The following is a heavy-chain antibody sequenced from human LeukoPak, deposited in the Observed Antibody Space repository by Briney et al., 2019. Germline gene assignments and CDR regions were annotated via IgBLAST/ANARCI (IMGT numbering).Heavy chain of an antibody. CDR1: GGSISSYY. Sequence: SETLSLTCIVSGGSISSYYWSWIRQPPGKGLEWIGYIYYSGSTNYNPSLKSRVTISVDTSKNQFSLKLSSVTAADTAVYYCARGYYGDYVSDSYFQHWGQGTLVTVSS. CDR3: ARGYYGDYVSDSYFQH. J-gene: IGHJ1*01. D-gene: IGHD4-17*01. CDR2: IYYSGST. V-gene: IGHV4-59*01.